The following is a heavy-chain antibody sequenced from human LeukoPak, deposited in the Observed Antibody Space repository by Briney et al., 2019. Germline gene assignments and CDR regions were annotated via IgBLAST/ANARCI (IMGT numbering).Heavy chain of an antibody. Sequence: ASVKVACKASGYTFTNYVISWVRQAPGQGLEWMGWISGYNGNTNYAQKFQGRVTMTTDTSTTTAFMELRSLRSDDTAVYYCARDWGQTDSPLDYWGQGTLVTVSS. CDR1: GYTFTNYV. D-gene: IGHD3-16*01. CDR2: ISGYNGNT. CDR3: ARDWGQTDSPLDY. J-gene: IGHJ4*02. V-gene: IGHV1-18*01.